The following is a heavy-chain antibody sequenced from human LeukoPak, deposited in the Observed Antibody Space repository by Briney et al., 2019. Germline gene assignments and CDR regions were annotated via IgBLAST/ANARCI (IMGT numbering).Heavy chain of an antibody. CDR1: GYTFTSYY. CDR2: INPSGGST. J-gene: IGHJ5*02. CDR3: AREIVVVPAAMGFDP. D-gene: IGHD2-2*01. Sequence: GASVTVSCKASGYTFTSYYIHWVRQAPGQGLEWMGVINPSGGSTSFAQKFQARLTMTRDTSTSTVYMELSGLRSEDTAVYYCAREIVVVPAAMGFDPWGQGTLVTVSS. V-gene: IGHV1-46*01.